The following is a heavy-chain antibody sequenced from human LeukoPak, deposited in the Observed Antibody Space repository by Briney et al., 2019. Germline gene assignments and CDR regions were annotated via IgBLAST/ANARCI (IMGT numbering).Heavy chain of an antibody. D-gene: IGHD5-12*01. Sequence: GWSLRLSCVASGFTFSSYFMSWVRQTGKGLEWVATIKHDGSERYYLDSVKGRFTISRDNAKNSLYLQVNSLSADDTAVYHCARGTVPTTFDSWGQGTLVTVSS. CDR1: GFTFSSYF. CDR3: ARGTVPTTFDS. CDR2: IKHDGSER. V-gene: IGHV3-7*04. J-gene: IGHJ4*02.